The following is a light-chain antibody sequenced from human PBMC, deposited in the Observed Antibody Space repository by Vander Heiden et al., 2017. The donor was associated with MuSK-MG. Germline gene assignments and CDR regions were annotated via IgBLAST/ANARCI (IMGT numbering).Light chain of an antibody. CDR2: AAT. J-gene: IGKJ5*01. Sequence: DLQITQSPSSLSASVGDRVTITCRASQSISTYLNWYQQKPGKAPKLLIYAATTLKSGVPPRFSGSGSGTDFTLTLSSLQPEDLATYYCQQTSSTPITFGQGTRLEIK. V-gene: IGKV1-39*01. CDR1: QSISTY. CDR3: QQTSSTPIT.